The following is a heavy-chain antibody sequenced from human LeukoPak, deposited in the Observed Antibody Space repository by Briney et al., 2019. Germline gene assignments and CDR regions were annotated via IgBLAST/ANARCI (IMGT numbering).Heavy chain of an antibody. Sequence: GGSQRLSCAASGFTISNNYMSWVRQAPGKGLEWVSVIYSGGTTHYADSVKGRFTISRDNSKNTLYLQMNSLRVEDTAVYYCARETCSGGSCYSHYYGMDVWGQGTTVTVSS. CDR2: IYSGGTT. J-gene: IGHJ6*02. D-gene: IGHD2-15*01. CDR1: GFTISNNY. V-gene: IGHV3-66*01. CDR3: ARETCSGGSCYSHYYGMDV.